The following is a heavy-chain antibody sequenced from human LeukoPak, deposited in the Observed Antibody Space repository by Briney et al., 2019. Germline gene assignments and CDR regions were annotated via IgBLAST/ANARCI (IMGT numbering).Heavy chain of an antibody. J-gene: IGHJ4*02. CDR1: GGSFSGYY. D-gene: IGHD3-22*01. V-gene: IGHV4-34*01. CDR3: ARDPTYYYDSSFRPSSGYYFDY. CDR2: INHSGST. Sequence: SETLSLTCAVYGGSFSGYYWSWIRQPPGKGLEWIGEINHSGSTNYSPSLKSRVTISVDTSNNQFSLKLSSVTAADTAVYYCARDPTYYYDSSFRPSSGYYFDYWGRGTLVTVSS.